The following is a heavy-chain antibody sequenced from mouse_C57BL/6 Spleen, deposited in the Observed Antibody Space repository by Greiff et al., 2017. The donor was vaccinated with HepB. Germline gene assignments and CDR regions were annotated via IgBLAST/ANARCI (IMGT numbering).Heavy chain of an antibody. CDR1: GYTFTSYG. Sequence: VQLKESGAELARPGASVKLSCKASGYTFTSYGISWVKQRTGQGLEWIGEIYPRSGNTYYNEKFKGKATLTADKSSSTAYMELRSLTSEDSAVYFCAIYSNYGGAWFAYWGQGTLVTVSA. CDR3: AIYSNYGGAWFAY. CDR2: IYPRSGNT. J-gene: IGHJ3*01. D-gene: IGHD2-5*01. V-gene: IGHV1-81*01.